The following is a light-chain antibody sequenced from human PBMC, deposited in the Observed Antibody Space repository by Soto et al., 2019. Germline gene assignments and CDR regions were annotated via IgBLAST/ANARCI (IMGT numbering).Light chain of an antibody. CDR3: QQYYSTPVT. CDR2: WAS. V-gene: IGKV4-1*01. Sequence: DIVMTQSPDSLAVSLGERATINCKSSQSVLYSSNNKNYLAWYQQKPGQPPKLLIYWASTRESGVPDRFSGSGSGTDFTLTIRSLQAEDVAVYYCQQYYSTPVTFGQGTKVDIK. J-gene: IGKJ1*01. CDR1: QSVLYSSNNKNY.